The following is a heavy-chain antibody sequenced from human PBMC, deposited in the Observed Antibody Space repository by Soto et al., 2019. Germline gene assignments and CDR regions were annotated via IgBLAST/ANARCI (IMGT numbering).Heavy chain of an antibody. CDR1: EFSLSTSAVG. J-gene: IGHJ3*01. V-gene: IGHV2-5*01. CDR3: AHTNAGYYYLLSAYDV. CDR2: IYWNDDK. Sequence: QITLKECGPTLVKPTQTLTLTCTFSEFSLSTSAVGVGWIRQPPGEALELLALIYWNDDKRYNPSLKTGLSITTDASKNQVILTLTSKDSVYTATYFCAHTNAGYYYLLSAYDVWGQGTMVTVSS. D-gene: IGHD3-22*01.